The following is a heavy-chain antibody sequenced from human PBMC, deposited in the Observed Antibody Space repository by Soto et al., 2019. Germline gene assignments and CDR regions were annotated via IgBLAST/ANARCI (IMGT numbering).Heavy chain of an antibody. CDR2: ISAYNGAT. J-gene: IGHJ5*02. CDR3: VRDPLGIYDSSRWFDP. D-gene: IGHD3-22*01. V-gene: IGHV1-18*01. CDR1: GFTFTSYA. Sequence: ASVKVSCKASGFTFTSYAITWVRQAPGQGLEWMGWISAYNGATNYAQNLQGRVTMTTDTSTSTAYMELRSLRSDDTAVYYCVRDPLGIYDSSRWFDPWGQGTLVTVSS.